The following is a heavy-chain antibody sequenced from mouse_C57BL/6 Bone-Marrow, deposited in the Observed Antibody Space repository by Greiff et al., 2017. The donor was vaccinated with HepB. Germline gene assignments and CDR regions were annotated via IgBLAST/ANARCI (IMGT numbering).Heavy chain of an antibody. J-gene: IGHJ4*01. V-gene: IGHV7-3*01. CDR1: GFTFTDYY. CDR3: ARYTDYGSSFYAMDY. D-gene: IGHD1-1*01. CDR2: IRNKANGYTT. Sequence: EVKLVESGGGLVQPGGSLSLSCAASGFTFTDYYMSWVRQPPGKALEWLGFIRNKANGYTTEYSASVKGRFTISRDKSQSILYLQMNALRAEDSATYYCARYTDYGSSFYAMDYWGQGTSVTVSS.